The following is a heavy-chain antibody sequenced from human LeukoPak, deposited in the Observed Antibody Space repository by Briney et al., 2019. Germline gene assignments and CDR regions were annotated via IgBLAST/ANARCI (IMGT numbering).Heavy chain of an antibody. CDR3: AREGLSSVWFDWYFDL. Sequence: PGGSLRLSCEASGFTFSTYDMHWVRQPIGRGLEWVSAIGTVGDTYYPGSVKGRFTISRENAKNSLYLQMDSLTAGDTAVYYCAREGLSSVWFDWYFDLWGRGTLVTVSS. CDR1: GFTFSTYD. J-gene: IGHJ2*01. CDR2: IGTVGDT. D-gene: IGHD6-19*01. V-gene: IGHV3-13*01.